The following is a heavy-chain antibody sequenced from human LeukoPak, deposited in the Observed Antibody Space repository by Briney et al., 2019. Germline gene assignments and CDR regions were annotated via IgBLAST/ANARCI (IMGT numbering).Heavy chain of an antibody. CDR3: TKGYYYMDV. CDR1: GFTFSSSG. CDR2: ISVSGSST. J-gene: IGHJ6*03. Sequence: GGSLRLSCAASGFTFSSSGMSWVRQAPGKGLEWVSSISVSGSSTYYADSVKGRFTISRDNSKNTLYLQMNSLRAEDTAVYYCTKGYYYMDVWGKGTTVTISS. V-gene: IGHV3-23*01.